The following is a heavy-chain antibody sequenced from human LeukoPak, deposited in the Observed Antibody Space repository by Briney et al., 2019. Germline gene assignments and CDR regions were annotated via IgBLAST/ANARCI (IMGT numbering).Heavy chain of an antibody. CDR3: ARVGGSGGSCYDY. J-gene: IGHJ4*02. CDR1: GYTFTDYY. D-gene: IGHD2-15*01. Sequence: GASVKVSCKASGYTFTDYYIHWARQAPGQGLEWMGWINPNSGGTNYAQKFQGRVTMTRDTSISTAYMELNRLTSDDTAVYYCARVGGSGGSCYDYWGQGTLVTVSS. V-gene: IGHV1-2*02. CDR2: INPNSGGT.